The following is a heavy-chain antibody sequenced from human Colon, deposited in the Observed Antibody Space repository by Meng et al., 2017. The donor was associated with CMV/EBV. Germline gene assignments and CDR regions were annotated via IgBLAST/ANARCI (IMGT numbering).Heavy chain of an antibody. CDR1: GFTFSNAW. CDR3: ARAASVAVIYNLGLDV. V-gene: IGHV3-15*01. D-gene: IGHD1-1*01. Sequence: GESLKISCAASGFTFSNAWMTWVRQAPGKGLEWVGRIQSKTDGGTTDYGAPVKGRFTVSRDNSKNTLYLQMNSLRREDTAVYYCARAASVAVIYNLGLDVWGLGTTVTVSS. CDR2: IQSKTDGGTT. J-gene: IGHJ6*02.